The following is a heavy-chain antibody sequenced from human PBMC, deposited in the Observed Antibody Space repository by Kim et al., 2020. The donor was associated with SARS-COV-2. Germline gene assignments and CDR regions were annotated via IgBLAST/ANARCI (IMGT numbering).Heavy chain of an antibody. CDR1: GFTFSSYS. CDR2: ISGSSSTTI. CDR3: AREGGFDY. J-gene: IGHJ4*02. Sequence: GGSLRLSCEASGFTFSSYSISWVRQAPGKGLEWLSYISGSSSTTIYYADSVKGRFTISRDNAKNSLYLQMNSLRDEDTAVYYCAREGGFDYWGQGTLVTVSS. D-gene: IGHD2-15*01. V-gene: IGHV3-48*02.